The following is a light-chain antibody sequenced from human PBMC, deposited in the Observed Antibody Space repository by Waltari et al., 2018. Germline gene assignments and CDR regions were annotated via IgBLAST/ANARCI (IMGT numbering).Light chain of an antibody. CDR1: ESISNW. CDR3: QQYDSFWT. CDR2: KAS. V-gene: IGKV1-5*03. Sequence: DIQMTKSPSTLSASVGDRVTITCRASESISNWLAWYQQKPGKAPNVLIHKASSLESGVPSRFSGSGSATEFTLTISNLQPDDFATYYCQQYDSFWTFGQGTKVEIK. J-gene: IGKJ1*01.